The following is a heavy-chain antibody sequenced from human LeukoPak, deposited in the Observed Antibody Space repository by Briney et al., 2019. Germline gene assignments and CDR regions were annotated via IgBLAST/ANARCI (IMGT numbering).Heavy chain of an antibody. V-gene: IGHV1-2*02. J-gene: IGHJ4*02. Sequence: ASVKVSCKASGYTFTGYYMHWVRQAPGQGLEWMGWINPNSGGTNYAQKFQGRVTMTGDTSISTAYMELSRLRSDDTAVYYCARLSSYQLLFDYWGQGTLVTVSS. CDR3: ARLSSYQLLFDY. D-gene: IGHD2-2*01. CDR1: GYTFTGYY. CDR2: INPNSGGT.